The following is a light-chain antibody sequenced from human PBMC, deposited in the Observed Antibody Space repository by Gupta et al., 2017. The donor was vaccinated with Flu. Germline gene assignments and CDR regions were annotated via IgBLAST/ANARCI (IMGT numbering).Light chain of an antibody. Sequence: DIQMTQSPSTLSASVGDRVTITCRASQSISDWLAWYQQKPGKAPKLLIYKASTLESGVPSRFSGSGSGTEFTLTINSLQPDDFATYYCQQENSYVLTFGHGTIVDIK. V-gene: IGKV1-5*03. CDR3: QQENSYVLT. CDR2: KAS. CDR1: QSISDW. J-gene: IGKJ3*01.